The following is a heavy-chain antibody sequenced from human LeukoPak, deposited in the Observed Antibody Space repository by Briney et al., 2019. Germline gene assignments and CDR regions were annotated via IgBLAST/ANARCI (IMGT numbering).Heavy chain of an antibody. CDR2: ISAYNGNT. Sequence: ASVKVSCKASGYTFTSYGISWVRPAPGQGLEWMGWISAYNGNTNYAQKLQGRVTMTRDTSINTAYMEPSRPRSDDTAVYYCARSFVVVPAAIPHWFDPWGQGTLVTVSS. D-gene: IGHD2-2*01. V-gene: IGHV1-18*01. J-gene: IGHJ5*02. CDR1: GYTFTSYG. CDR3: ARSFVVVPAAIPHWFDP.